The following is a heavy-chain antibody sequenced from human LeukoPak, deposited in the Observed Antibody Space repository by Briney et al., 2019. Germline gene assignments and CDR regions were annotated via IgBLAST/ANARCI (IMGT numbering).Heavy chain of an antibody. J-gene: IGHJ5*02. CDR1: GGSISSGGYY. CDR2: IYYSGST. Sequence: PSQTLSLTCTVSGGSISSGGYYWSWIRQHPGKGLEWIGYIYYSGSTYYNPSLKSRVTISVDTSKNQFSLKLSSVTAADTAVYYCARGPVWSGYNNWFDPWGQGTLVTVSS. CDR3: ARGPVWSGYNNWFDP. V-gene: IGHV4-31*03. D-gene: IGHD3-3*01.